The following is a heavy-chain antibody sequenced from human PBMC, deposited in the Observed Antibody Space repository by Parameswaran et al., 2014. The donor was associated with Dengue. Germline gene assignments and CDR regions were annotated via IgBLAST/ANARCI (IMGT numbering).Heavy chain of an antibody. CDR2: IYPGDSDT. CDR3: ARRGRYCSSSKCATASGPYSYVLDV. D-gene: IGHD2-2*01. Sequence: VRQMPGKGLEWMGIIYPGDSDTRYRPSFQGHVTISADKSISTAYLQWSSLKVSDTGLYFCARRGRYCSSSKCATASGPYSYVLDVWGHGTTVTVSS. V-gene: IGHV5-51*01. J-gene: IGHJ6*02.